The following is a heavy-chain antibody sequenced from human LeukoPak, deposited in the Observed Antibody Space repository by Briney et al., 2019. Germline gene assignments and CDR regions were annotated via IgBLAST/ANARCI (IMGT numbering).Heavy chain of an antibody. CDR2: IYSGGNT. V-gene: IGHV3-53*01. CDR3: ARDRLGGGPTHVRD. D-gene: IGHD3-16*01. CDR1: GFTVSSNY. J-gene: IGHJ4*02. Sequence: GGSLRLSCAAPGFTVSSNYMSWVRQAPGQGLEWVSLIYSGGNTYYADSVTGRFTTSRDNSKNTLYLQRNSLRAEDTAVYYCARDRLGGGPTHVRDWGQGALVTVSS.